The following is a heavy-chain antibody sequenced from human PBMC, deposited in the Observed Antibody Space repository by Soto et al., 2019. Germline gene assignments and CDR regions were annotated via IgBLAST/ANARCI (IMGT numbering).Heavy chain of an antibody. D-gene: IGHD2-15*01. Sequence: QLQLQESGPGLEKPSETLSLTCTVSGDSSGRTSYWAWIRQPPGKGLEWIGSIAYSGHTYYNPSLKIRFTLSGATPKPQFSLSLGSVTAADTSVYYCARLPGPYSQGFFYYAVDVWVQVTTVTVS. J-gene: IGHJ6*02. CDR2: IAYSGHT. CDR3: ARLPGPYSQGFFYYAVDV. V-gene: IGHV4-39*01. CDR1: GDSSGRTSY.